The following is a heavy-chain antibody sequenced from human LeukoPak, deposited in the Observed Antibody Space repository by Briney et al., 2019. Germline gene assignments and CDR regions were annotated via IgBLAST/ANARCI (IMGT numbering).Heavy chain of an antibody. CDR1: GFTFSSYA. CDR2: ISSSSSYI. V-gene: IGHV3-21*01. CDR3: ARGSGVRGVRALGS. Sequence: GGSLRLSCAASGFTFSSYAMHWVRQAPGKGLEWVSSISSSSSYIYYADSVKGRFTISRDNAKNSLYLQMNSLRAEDTAVYYCARGSGVRGVRALGSWGQGTLVTVSS. J-gene: IGHJ5*02. D-gene: IGHD3-10*01.